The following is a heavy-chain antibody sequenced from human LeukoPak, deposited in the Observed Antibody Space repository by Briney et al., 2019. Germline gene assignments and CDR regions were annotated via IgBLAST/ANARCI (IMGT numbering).Heavy chain of an antibody. CDR1: GYTFTSYG. CDR3: ARLSIAAAGTVRDY. CDR2: ISAYNGNT. V-gene: IGHV1-18*01. D-gene: IGHD6-13*01. J-gene: IGHJ4*02. Sequence: ASVKVSCKASGYTFTSYGISWVRQAPGQGLEWMGWISAYNGNTNYAQKLQGRVTMTTDTSTSTAYMELRSLRPDDTAVYYCARLSIAAAGTVRDYWGQGTLVTVSS.